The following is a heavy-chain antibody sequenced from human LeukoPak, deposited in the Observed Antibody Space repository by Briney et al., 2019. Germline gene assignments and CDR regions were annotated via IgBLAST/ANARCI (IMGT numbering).Heavy chain of an antibody. J-gene: IGHJ4*02. CDR3: ATSRSRYFDWLSYLDY. V-gene: IGHV1-24*01. D-gene: IGHD3-9*01. CDR2: FDPEDGET. CDR1: GYTLTELS. Sequence: ASVKVPCKVSGYTLTELSMHWVRQAPGKGLEWMGGFDPEDGETIYAQKLQGRVTMTEDTSTDTAYMELSSLRSEDTAVYYCATSRSRYFDWLSYLDYWGQGTLVTVSS.